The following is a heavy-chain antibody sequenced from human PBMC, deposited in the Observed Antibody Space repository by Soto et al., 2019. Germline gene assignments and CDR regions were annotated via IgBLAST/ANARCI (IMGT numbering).Heavy chain of an antibody. V-gene: IGHV1-69*01. CDR1: EDIFSSSG. CDR2: IIPVFGRT. J-gene: IGHJ4*02. CDR3: AKGITGEAATSAPVDL. Sequence: QAQVVQSGAEVAKPGSSVKVSCRASEDIFSSSGFSWVRHAPGLGLQWMGGIIPVFGRTEFAQRLRGRVTISADDEKRTVHMELATLTSEDTAVYYFAKGITGEAATSAPVDLWGQATVLSVPS. D-gene: IGHD6-25*01.